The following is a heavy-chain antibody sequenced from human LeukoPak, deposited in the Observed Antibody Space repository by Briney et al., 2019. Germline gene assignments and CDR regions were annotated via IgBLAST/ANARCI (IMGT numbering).Heavy chain of an antibody. CDR1: GFTFSDYY. CDR3: ARSAATPADY. J-gene: IGHJ4*02. D-gene: IGHD6-13*01. V-gene: IGHV3-72*01. CDR2: TRNKANSSTP. Sequence: PGGALRLSCAASGFTFSDYYMDWVRQAPGKGREGVGRTRNKANSSTPEYGAAVKRRSTITRDDSKNSLYPPMNTLKSEDTAVHDCARSAATPADYWGQGTPVTASS.